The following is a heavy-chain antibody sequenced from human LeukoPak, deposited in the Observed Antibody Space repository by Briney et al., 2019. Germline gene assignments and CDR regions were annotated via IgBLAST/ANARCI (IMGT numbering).Heavy chain of an antibody. CDR3: ARDFLLRGREELSSHYGMDV. CDR2: INPSGGST. V-gene: IGHV1-46*01. J-gene: IGHJ6*02. Sequence: GASVKVSCKASGYTFTSYYMHWVRQAPGQGLEWMGIINPSGGSTSYAQKFQGRVTMTRDTSTSTVYMELSSLRSEDTAVYYCARDFLLRGREELSSHYGMDVWGQGTTVTVSS. CDR1: GYTFTSYY. D-gene: IGHD3-16*02.